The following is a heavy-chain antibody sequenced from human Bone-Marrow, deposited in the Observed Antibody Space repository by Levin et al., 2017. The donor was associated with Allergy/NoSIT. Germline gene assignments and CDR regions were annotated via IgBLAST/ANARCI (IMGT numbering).Heavy chain of an antibody. J-gene: IGHJ5*02. CDR3: AKSGWDDYGRQGWFDP. Sequence: PGGSLRLSCAASGFTFSSYGMHWVRQAPGKGLEWVAVISYDGSNKYYADSVKGRFTISRDNSKNTLYLQMNSLRAEDTAVYYCAKSGWDDYGRQGWFDPWGQGTLVTVSS. V-gene: IGHV3-30*18. CDR1: GFTFSSYG. D-gene: IGHD4-17*01. CDR2: ISYDGSNK.